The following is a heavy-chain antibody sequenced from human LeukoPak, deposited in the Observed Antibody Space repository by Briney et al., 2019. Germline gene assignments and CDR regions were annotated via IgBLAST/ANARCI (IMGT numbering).Heavy chain of an antibody. CDR3: AKAYDSSGFAPFDY. CDR2: VSGSGGST. V-gene: IGHV3-23*01. J-gene: IGHJ4*02. D-gene: IGHD3-22*01. CDR1: GFTFSSFW. Sequence: GGSLRLSCAASGFTFSSFWMHWVRQAPGKGLGWVSAVSGSGGSTYYADSVKGRFTISRDNSKNTLYLQMNSLRDEDTAVYYCAKAYDSSGFAPFDYWGQGTLVTVSS.